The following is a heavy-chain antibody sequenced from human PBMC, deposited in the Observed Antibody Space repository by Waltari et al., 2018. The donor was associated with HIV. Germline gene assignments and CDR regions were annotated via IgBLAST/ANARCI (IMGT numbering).Heavy chain of an antibody. CDR2: INHSGST. CDR1: GGSFSGYY. V-gene: IGHV4-34*01. CDR3: ARRFLELGGWFDP. Sequence: QVQLQQWGAGRLKPSETLSLTCAVYGGSFSGYYWSWIRQPPGKGLEWIGEINHSGSTNYNPSLKSRVTISVDTSKNQFSLKLSSVTAADTAVYYCARRFLELGGWFDPWGQGTLVTVSS. J-gene: IGHJ5*02. D-gene: IGHD3-3*01.